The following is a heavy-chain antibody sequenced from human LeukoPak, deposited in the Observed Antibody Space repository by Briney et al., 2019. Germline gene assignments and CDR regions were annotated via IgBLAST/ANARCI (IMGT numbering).Heavy chain of an antibody. Sequence: PGGSLRLSCAASGFTFSIYAMTWVRQAPGKGLEWVSGISGRGDTTNYADSVQGRFTISRDNSKNTLYLQMDGLRAEDTAVYYCAKDPAAGVATTKLDYWGQGTLVTVSS. D-gene: IGHD5-24*01. V-gene: IGHV3-23*01. CDR3: AKDPAAGVATTKLDY. J-gene: IGHJ4*02. CDR1: GFTFSIYA. CDR2: ISGRGDTT.